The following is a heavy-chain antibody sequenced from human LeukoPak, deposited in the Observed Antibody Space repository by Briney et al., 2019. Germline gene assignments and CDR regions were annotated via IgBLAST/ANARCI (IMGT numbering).Heavy chain of an antibody. CDR1: GGSISSSSYY. Sequence: SETLSLTCTVSGGSISSSSYYWGWIRQPPGKGLEWIGSIYYSGSTYYNPSLKSRVTISVDTSKNQFSLKLSSVTAADTAVYYCARGPAAGIGDYWGQGTLVTVSS. J-gene: IGHJ4*02. V-gene: IGHV4-39*01. CDR3: ARGPAAGIGDY. CDR2: IYYSGST. D-gene: IGHD6-13*01.